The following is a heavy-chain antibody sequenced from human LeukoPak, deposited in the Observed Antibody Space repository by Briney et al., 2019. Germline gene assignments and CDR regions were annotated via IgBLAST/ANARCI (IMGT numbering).Heavy chain of an antibody. CDR2: IHYSGST. CDR1: GVSISSHD. Sequence: SETLSLTCTVSGVSISSHDWSWIRQPPGKGLEWIGYIHYSGSTNYNPSLKSRVTISLDTSNNQFSLKLGSVTAADTAVYYCARQGGDGYNHQLAYWGQGTLVTVSS. D-gene: IGHD5-24*01. CDR3: ARQGGDGYNHQLAY. V-gene: IGHV4-59*08. J-gene: IGHJ4*02.